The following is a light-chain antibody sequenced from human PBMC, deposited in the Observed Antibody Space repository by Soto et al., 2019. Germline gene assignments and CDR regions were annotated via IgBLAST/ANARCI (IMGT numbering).Light chain of an antibody. Sequence: EIVLTQSPGTLSLSPLEIATLSFSSSQSVSSSYLAWYQQKPGQAPRLLIYGTSSRATGIPDRFSGSGSGTDFSLTISRLEPEDFAVYYCQKYGYSPEKFGQGTKVDIK. CDR2: GTS. CDR1: QSVSSSY. J-gene: IGKJ1*01. CDR3: QKYGYSPEK. V-gene: IGKV3-20*01.